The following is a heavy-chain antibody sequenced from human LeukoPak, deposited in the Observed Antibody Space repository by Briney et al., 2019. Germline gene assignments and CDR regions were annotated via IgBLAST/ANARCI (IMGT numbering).Heavy chain of an antibody. CDR1: GGSTSSYY. CDR2: IYSSGST. CDR3: ARGHTSGWYMDF. Sequence: SETLSLTCSVSGGSTSSYYWSWIRQPPGQGLEWIGYIYSSGSTYYNPSLKSRVTISVDTSENQFSLKLSSVTAADTALYYCARGHTSGWYMDFWGQGTLVTVSS. J-gene: IGHJ4*02. V-gene: IGHV4-59*01. D-gene: IGHD6-13*01.